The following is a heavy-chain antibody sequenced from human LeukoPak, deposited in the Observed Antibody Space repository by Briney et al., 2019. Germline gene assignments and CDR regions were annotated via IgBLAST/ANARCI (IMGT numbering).Heavy chain of an antibody. CDR1: GGSISSGSYC. J-gene: IGHJ4*02. Sequence: SETLSLTCTVSGGSISSGSYCWSWIRQPAGKGLEWIGRIHSSGSTNYNPSLKSRVTISVDTSENHFSLKVTSVTAADTAVYYCARGEHEGSGCWGYYFDQWGQGTLVTVSS. CDR3: ARGEHEGSGCWGYYFDQ. V-gene: IGHV4-61*02. D-gene: IGHD3-22*01. CDR2: IHSSGST.